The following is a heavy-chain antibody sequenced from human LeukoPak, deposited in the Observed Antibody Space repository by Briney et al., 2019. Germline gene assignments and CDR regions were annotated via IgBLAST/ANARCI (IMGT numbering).Heavy chain of an antibody. CDR3: ARDTGGSPYGDFHY. V-gene: IGHV1-18*01. CDR1: GYTXSSYG. J-gene: IGHJ4*02. D-gene: IGHD4/OR15-4a*01. Sequence: GASVKVSCKASGYTXSSYGVSWVRQAPGQGLEWMGWISAYNGNTNYAQKFQGRVTLTTDTSTSTAYMEVGSLRSDDTAVYYCARDTGGSPYGDFHYWGQGTLVTVSS. CDR2: ISAYNGNT.